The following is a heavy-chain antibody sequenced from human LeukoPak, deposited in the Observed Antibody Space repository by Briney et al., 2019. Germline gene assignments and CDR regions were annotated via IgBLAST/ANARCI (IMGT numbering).Heavy chain of an antibody. D-gene: IGHD1/OR15-1a*01. CDR1: GFSLYSSGVG. V-gene: IGHV2-5*02. CDR2: IYWDDDK. J-gene: IGHJ4*02. CDR3: AHRRPGHLTGWDNSYFDI. Sequence: ESGPTLVKPTQTLTLTCTFSGFSLYSSGVGVGWIRQPPGKALEWLAVIYWDDDKRYNPSLRSRLTMSKDASKRQVFLVMTNMDPVDTATYYCAHRRPGHLTGWDNSYFDIWAPGTLVTVSS.